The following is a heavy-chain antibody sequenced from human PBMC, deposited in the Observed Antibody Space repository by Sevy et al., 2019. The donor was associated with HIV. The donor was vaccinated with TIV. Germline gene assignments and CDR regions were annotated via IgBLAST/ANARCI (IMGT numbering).Heavy chain of an antibody. D-gene: IGHD5-12*01. CDR3: TRDAGIYGPAWWFDP. V-gene: IGHV1-2*02. CDR1: GYMFNAYW. CDR2: VSPVNGAT. J-gene: IGHJ5*02. Sequence: ASVKVSCKASGYMFNAYWIHWVRQAPGQGLEWMGCVSPVNGATLYARSFQGRVTMTLDTSINTAYMELTRLTSDDTAVYFCTRDAGIYGPAWWFDPWGQGTLVTVSS.